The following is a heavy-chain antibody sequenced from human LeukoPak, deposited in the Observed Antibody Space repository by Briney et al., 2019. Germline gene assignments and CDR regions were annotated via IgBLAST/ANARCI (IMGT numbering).Heavy chain of an antibody. CDR3: ARSGEGYCSSTSCSGGDFDY. D-gene: IGHD2-2*01. V-gene: IGHV1-69*13. CDR1: GGTFSSYA. J-gene: IGHJ4*02. Sequence: ASVKVSCKASGGTFSSYAISWVRQAPGQGLEWMGGIIPIFGTANYAQKFQGRVTITADESTSTAYMELSSLRSEDTAVYYCARSGEGYCSSTSCSGGDFDYWGQGTLVTVSS. CDR2: IIPIFGTA.